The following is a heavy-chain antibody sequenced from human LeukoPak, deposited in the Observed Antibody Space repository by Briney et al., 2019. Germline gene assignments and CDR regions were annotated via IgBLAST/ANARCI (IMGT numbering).Heavy chain of an antibody. V-gene: IGHV3-66*01. J-gene: IGHJ6*02. Sequence: GGSLRLSCAASGFTVSSNYMSWVRQAPGKGLEWVSVIYSGGSTYYADSVKGRLTISRDNSKNTLYLQMNSLRAEDTAVYYCARDSRGYSSGWYVNYGMDVWGQGTTVTVSS. CDR3: ARDSRGYSSGWYVNYGMDV. CDR1: GFTVSSNY. D-gene: IGHD6-19*01. CDR2: IYSGGST.